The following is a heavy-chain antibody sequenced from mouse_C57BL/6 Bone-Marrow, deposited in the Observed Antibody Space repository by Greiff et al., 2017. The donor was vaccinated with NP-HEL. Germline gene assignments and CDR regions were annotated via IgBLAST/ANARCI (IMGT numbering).Heavy chain of an antibody. V-gene: IGHV5-6*01. J-gene: IGHJ2*01. Sequence: EVMLVESGGDLVKPGGSLKLSCAASGFTFSSYGMSWVRQTPDKRLEWVATISSGGSYTYYPDSVKGRFTISRDNAKNTRYLQMSSLKSEDTAMYYCARHYYNNYFDYWGQGTTLTVSS. CDR1: GFTFSSYG. CDR3: ARHYYNNYFDY. CDR2: ISSGGSYT. D-gene: IGHD2-12*01.